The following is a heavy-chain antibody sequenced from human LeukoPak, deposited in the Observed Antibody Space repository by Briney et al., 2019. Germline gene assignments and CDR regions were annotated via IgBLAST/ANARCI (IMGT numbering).Heavy chain of an antibody. CDR2: IDSDGSYT. Sequence: GGSLRLSRAASGFTFSSYWMHWVRQTPGKGLVWVSRIDSDGSYTSYADSVKGRFTISRDNAKNTLYLQMYSLRAEDMAVYYCARGAPMDVWGQGTTVTVSS. CDR3: ARGAPMDV. V-gene: IGHV3-74*01. D-gene: IGHD3-16*01. CDR1: GFTFSSYW. J-gene: IGHJ6*02.